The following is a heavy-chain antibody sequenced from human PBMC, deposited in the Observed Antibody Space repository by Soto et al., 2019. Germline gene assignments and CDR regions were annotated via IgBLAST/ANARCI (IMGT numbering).Heavy chain of an antibody. CDR3: TRDYIVTRYCYYYGMDA. CDR1: GFTFGDYA. Sequence: GGSLRLSCTASGFTFGDYAMSWFRQAPGKGLEWVGFIRSKTYGGTTEYAASVKGRFTISRDDSKSIAYLQMNSLKTEDTAVYYCTRDYIVTRYCYYYGMDAWGQGTTVTVSS. CDR2: IRSKTYGGTT. D-gene: IGHD4-4*01. J-gene: IGHJ6*02. V-gene: IGHV3-49*03.